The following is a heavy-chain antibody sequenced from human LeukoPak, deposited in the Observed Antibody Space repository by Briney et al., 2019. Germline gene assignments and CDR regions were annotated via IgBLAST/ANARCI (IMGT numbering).Heavy chain of an antibody. CDR2: IIPIFGIA. CDR3: ARGKYSSSWYYFDY. D-gene: IGHD6-13*01. V-gene: IGHV1-69*04. CDR1: GGTFSSYA. Sequence: GASVKVSCKASGGTFSSYAISWVRQAPGQGLEWMGRIIPIFGIANYAQKFQGRVTITADKSTSTAYMELSSLRSEDTVVYYCARGKYSSSWYYFDYWGQGTLVTVSS. J-gene: IGHJ4*02.